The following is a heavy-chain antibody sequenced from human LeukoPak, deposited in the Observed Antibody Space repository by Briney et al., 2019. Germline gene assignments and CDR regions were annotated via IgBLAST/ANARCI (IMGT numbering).Heavy chain of an antibody. V-gene: IGHV3-48*01. Sequence: PGGSLRLSCAASGFTFTSYNMNWGRQAPPKGLGWGSYISIITSTIYYADSVKGRFTVSRDNAKNSLSLQMNSLRAEDTAVYYCASQPEGGGYRYDSHPGYFDFWGQGTLVTVSS. CDR3: ASQPEGGGYRYDSHPGYFDF. J-gene: IGHJ4*02. D-gene: IGHD5-18*01. CDR1: GFTFTSYN. CDR2: ISIITSTI.